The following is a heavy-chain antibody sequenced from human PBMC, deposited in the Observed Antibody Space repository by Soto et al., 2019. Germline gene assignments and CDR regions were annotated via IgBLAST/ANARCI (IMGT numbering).Heavy chain of an antibody. CDR3: ARVTNRRYYYGMDV. V-gene: IGHV4-34*01. Sequence: SETLSLTCAVYGGSFRGYYWSWIRQPPGKGLEWIGEINHSGSTNYNPSLKSRVTISVDTSKNQFSLKLSSVTAADTAVYYCARVTNRRYYYGMDVWGQGTTVTVS. CDR2: INHSGST. J-gene: IGHJ6*02. CDR1: GGSFRGYY.